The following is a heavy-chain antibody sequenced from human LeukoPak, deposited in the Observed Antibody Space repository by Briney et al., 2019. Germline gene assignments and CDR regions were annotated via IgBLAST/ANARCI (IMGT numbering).Heavy chain of an antibody. CDR3: ARGTMIGYYYGMDV. CDR1: GGSISSYY. D-gene: IGHD3-22*01. CDR2: IYYSGST. J-gene: IGHJ6*02. V-gene: IGHV4-59*01. Sequence: SETLSLTCTVSGGSISSYYWSWIRQPPGKGLEWIGYIYYSGSTNYNPSLKSRVTISVDTSKNQFSLKLSSVTAADTAVYYCARGTMIGYYYGMDVWGRGTTVTVSS.